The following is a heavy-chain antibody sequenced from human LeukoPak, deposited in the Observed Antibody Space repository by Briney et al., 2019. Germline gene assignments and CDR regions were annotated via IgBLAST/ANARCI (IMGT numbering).Heavy chain of an antibody. CDR2: ISAYNGKT. J-gene: IGHJ4*02. CDR1: GYTFTDYG. Sequence: ASVKVSCKASGYTFTDYGIDWVRQAPGQGLEWMGRISAYNGKTNYEQKFQGRVSMTTDTSTTTAYMELRSLRSDDTAVYYCVRGYYYGSGNYDYWGQGTLVTVSS. V-gene: IGHV1-18*01. CDR3: VRGYYYGSGNYDY. D-gene: IGHD3-10*01.